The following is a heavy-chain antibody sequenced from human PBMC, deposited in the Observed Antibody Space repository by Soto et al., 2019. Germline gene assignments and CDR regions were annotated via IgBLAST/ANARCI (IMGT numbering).Heavy chain of an antibody. Sequence: GGSLRLSCAASGFTFSSYAMSWVRQAPGKGLQWVSAISGSGGSTYYADSVKGRFTISRDNSRNTVYLEMNSLRAEDTAIFFCAKGDTAGTHDFDHWGQGTLVTVSS. CDR1: GFTFSSYA. CDR2: ISGSGGST. V-gene: IGHV3-23*01. CDR3: AKGDTAGTHDFDH. D-gene: IGHD1-1*01. J-gene: IGHJ4*02.